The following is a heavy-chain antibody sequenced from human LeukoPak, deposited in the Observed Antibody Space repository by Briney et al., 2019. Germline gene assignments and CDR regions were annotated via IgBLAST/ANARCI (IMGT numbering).Heavy chain of an antibody. CDR3: AKVRGSYPNYYFDY. V-gene: IGHV3-23*01. CDR2: ISGSGGST. J-gene: IGHJ4*02. CDR1: GFNFANHA. Sequence: GGSLRLSCAASGFNFANHAMSWVRQAPGKGLEWVSAISGSGGSTYYADSVKGRFTISRDNSKNTLYLQMNSLRAEDTAVYYCAKVRGSYPNYYFDYWGQGTLVTVSS. D-gene: IGHD3-16*01.